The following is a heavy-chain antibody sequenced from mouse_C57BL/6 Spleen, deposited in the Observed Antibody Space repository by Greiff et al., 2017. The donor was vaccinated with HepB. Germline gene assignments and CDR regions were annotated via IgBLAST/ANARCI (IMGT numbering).Heavy chain of an antibody. CDR3: TRCYSNYVGFAY. V-gene: IGHV1-15*01. CDR2: IDPETGGT. CDR1: GYTFTDYE. Sequence: VQLQQSGAELVRPGASVTLSCKASGYTFTDYEMHWVKQTPVHGLEWIGAIDPETGGTAYNQKFKGKAILTADKSSSAAYMELRSLTSEDSAVYYCTRCYSNYVGFAYWGQGTLVTVSA. J-gene: IGHJ3*01. D-gene: IGHD2-5*01.